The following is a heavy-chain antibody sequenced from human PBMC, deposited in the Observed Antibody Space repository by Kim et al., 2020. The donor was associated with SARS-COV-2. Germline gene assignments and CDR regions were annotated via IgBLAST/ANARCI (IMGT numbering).Heavy chain of an antibody. D-gene: IGHD4-17*01. J-gene: IGHJ4*02. Sequence: YVDSVKGRFTISRDNAKISLYLQMNSLRAEDTAVYYCARDRTVTTRYFDYWGQGTLVTVSS. V-gene: IGHV3-7*01. CDR3: ARDRTVTTRYFDY.